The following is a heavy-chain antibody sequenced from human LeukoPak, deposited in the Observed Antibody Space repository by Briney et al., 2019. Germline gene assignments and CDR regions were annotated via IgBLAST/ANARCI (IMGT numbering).Heavy chain of an antibody. CDR1: GFTFSSYW. Sequence: SGGSLRLSCAASGFTFSSYWMSWVRQAPGKGLEWVANIKQDGSEKYYVDSVKGRFTISRDNAKNSLYLQMNSLRAEDTAVYYCARDPASYIVVVPAAPPGDYWGQGTLVTVSS. CDR2: IKQDGSEK. CDR3: ARDPASYIVVVPAAPPGDY. J-gene: IGHJ4*02. V-gene: IGHV3-7*01. D-gene: IGHD2-2*01.